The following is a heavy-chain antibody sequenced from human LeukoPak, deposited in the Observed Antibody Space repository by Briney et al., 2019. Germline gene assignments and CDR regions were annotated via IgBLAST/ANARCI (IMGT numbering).Heavy chain of an antibody. D-gene: IGHD6-13*01. Sequence: GGSLRLSCAASGFTFSNAWMSWVRQAPGKGLEWIGRIKRKSDGGTTDYAAPVKGRFTISRDDSKTTLYLQMNTLETEDTAVYYCATQSSTWYSAEYLQHWGQGTLVTVSS. J-gene: IGHJ1*01. V-gene: IGHV3-15*01. CDR3: ATQSSTWYSAEYLQH. CDR2: IKRKSDGGTT. CDR1: GFTFSNAW.